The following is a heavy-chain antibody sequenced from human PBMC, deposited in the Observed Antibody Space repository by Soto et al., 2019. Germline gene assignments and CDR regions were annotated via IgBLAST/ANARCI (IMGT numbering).Heavy chain of an antibody. CDR3: ARDHNFGFILYAMDV. J-gene: IGHJ6*02. V-gene: IGHV1-46*01. CDR1: GYTFTSYS. D-gene: IGHD2-15*01. Sequence: ASVKVSCKASGYTFTSYSMHWVRQAPGQGLEWMGIINPSSGRTSYAQNFQGRVTMTSDTSTSIVYMEMSSLKSEDTAVYYCARDHNFGFILYAMDVWGQGTTVTVS. CDR2: INPSSGRT.